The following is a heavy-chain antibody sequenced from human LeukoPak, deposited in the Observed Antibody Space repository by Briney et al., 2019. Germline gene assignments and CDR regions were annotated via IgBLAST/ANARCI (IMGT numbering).Heavy chain of an antibody. V-gene: IGHV3-21*01. CDR2: ISSSSSYI. CDR3: ARDLGIGYNWNGVHAGSNWFDP. D-gene: IGHD1-20*01. J-gene: IGHJ5*02. Sequence: GGSLRLSCAASGFTFSSYSMTWVRQAPGKGLEWVSSISSSSSYIYYADSVKGRFTISRDNAKNSLYLQMNSLRAENTAVYYCARDLGIGYNWNGVHAGSNWFDPWGQGTLVTVSS. CDR1: GFTFSSYS.